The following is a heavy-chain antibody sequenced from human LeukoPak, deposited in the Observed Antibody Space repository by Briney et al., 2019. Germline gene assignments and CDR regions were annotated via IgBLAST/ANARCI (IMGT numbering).Heavy chain of an antibody. Sequence: SETLSLTCTVSGGSISSSSYYWGWIRQPPGKGLEWIGEINHSGSTNYNPSLKSRVTISVDMSKNQFSLKLSSVTAADTAVYYCARHQGYSYGYLDYWGQGTLVTVSS. V-gene: IGHV4-39*01. D-gene: IGHD5-18*01. CDR1: GGSISSSSYY. CDR3: ARHQGYSYGYLDY. CDR2: INHSGST. J-gene: IGHJ4*02.